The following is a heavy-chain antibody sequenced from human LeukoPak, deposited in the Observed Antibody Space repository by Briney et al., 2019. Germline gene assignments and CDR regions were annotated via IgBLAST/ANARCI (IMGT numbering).Heavy chain of an antibody. CDR1: GYTFTGYY. CDR3: ASTYGTGSQFYFDN. V-gene: IGHV1-2*02. D-gene: IGHD3-10*01. CDR2: INPNSGDT. Sequence: APVKVSCKASGYTFTGYYMHWGRQAPGQGLEWMGWINPNSGDTNYAQKFQGRVTLTRDTSISTAYMELSSLRSDDTAVYNCASTYGTGSQFYFDNWGQGTLVTVSS. J-gene: IGHJ4*02.